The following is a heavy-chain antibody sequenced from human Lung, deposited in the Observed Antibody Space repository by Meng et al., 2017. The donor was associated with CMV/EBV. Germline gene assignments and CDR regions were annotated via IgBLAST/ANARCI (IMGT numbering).Heavy chain of an antibody. CDR1: DDSINSGHNY. J-gene: IGHJ4*02. CDR2: IYYSGNT. Sequence: QVQLQESGPGLVKPSQTLSLTCTVSDDSINSGHNYWGWIRQPPGEGLEWIGYIYYSGNTFYNPSLKSRTAISVDTSKNQFSLKLRAVTAADTAVYYCARGSNTDINEFFDYWGQGTLVTVSS. D-gene: IGHD5-12*01. CDR3: ARGSNTDINEFFDY. V-gene: IGHV4-30-4*08.